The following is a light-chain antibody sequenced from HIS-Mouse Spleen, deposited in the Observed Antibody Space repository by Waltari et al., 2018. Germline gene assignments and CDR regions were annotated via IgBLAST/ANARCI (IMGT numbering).Light chain of an antibody. CDR3: SSYAGSNNLGV. J-gene: IGLJ2*01. CDR2: EVS. Sequence: QSALTQPPSASGSPGQSVTISCTGTSSDVGGYNYVSWYQQHPGKAPKLMSYEVSKRPSGVPDLFSGSKSGNTASLTVSGLQAEDEADYYCSSYAGSNNLGVFGGGTKLTVL. CDR1: SSDVGGYNY. V-gene: IGLV2-8*01.